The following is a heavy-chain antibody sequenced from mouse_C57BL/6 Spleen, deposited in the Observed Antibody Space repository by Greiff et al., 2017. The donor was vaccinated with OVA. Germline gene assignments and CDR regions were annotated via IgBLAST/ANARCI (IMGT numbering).Heavy chain of an antibody. D-gene: IGHD1-1*01. Sequence: QVQLQQPGAELVQPGASVQLSCKASGYTFTSYWMHWVKQRPGRGLEWIGSIDPNCGGNKYNEKFKSKATLTVDKPSSTAYMQLSSLTSEDAAVFYYARSSDYYGSSHWYFDVWGTGTTVTVSS. CDR1: GYTFTSYW. J-gene: IGHJ1*03. CDR3: ARSSDYYGSSHWYFDV. CDR2: IDPNCGGN. V-gene: IGHV1-72*01.